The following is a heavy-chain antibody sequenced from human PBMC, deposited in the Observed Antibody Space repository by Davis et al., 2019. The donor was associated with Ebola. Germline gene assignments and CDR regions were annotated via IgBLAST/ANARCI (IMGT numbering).Heavy chain of an antibody. CDR2: IIPVFGIP. CDR1: GGTFSSYG. J-gene: IGHJ4*02. V-gene: IGHV1-69*13. D-gene: IGHD3-22*01. Sequence: SVKVSCKASGGTFSSYGISWVRQAPGQGLDWMGGIIPVFGIPKYAEKFQGRVTITADESTSTAYMELSSLRSEDTAVYYCARDRYSDGSGYFFEESHWGQGTLVTVSS. CDR3: ARDRYSDGSGYFFEESH.